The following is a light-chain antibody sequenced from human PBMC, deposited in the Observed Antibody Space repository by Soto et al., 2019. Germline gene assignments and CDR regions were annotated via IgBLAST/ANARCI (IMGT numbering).Light chain of an antibody. CDR1: QSVSTY. J-gene: IGKJ4*01. V-gene: IGKV3-11*01. CDR3: QQRSHWPPLT. CDR2: DAS. Sequence: EIVLTQSPATLSMSPGERATLSCRASQSVSTYLAWYQQKPGQAPRLLIFDASNRASGIPSRFSGSGSGTNFTLTISRLEPEDFADYFCQQRSHWPPLTFGGGTKVEIK.